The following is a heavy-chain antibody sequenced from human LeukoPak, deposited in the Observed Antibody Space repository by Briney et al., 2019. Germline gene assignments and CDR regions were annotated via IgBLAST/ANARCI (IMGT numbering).Heavy chain of an antibody. CDR3: SRVITIFGVVIICIGY. Sequence: GGSLRLSCAPAGFTFSSYWMSWVRQAPGKGLEWVANIKQDGSEKYYVDSVKGRFTISRDNAKTSLYLQMNSLRAEDTAVYYCSRVITIFGVVIICIGYWGQGTLVTVSS. CDR2: IKQDGSEK. V-gene: IGHV3-7*01. CDR1: GFTFSSYW. D-gene: IGHD3-3*01. J-gene: IGHJ4*02.